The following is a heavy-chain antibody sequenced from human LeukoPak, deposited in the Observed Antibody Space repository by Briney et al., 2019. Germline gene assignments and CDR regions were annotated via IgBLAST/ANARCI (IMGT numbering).Heavy chain of an antibody. CDR2: INHSGST. J-gene: IGHJ6*02. D-gene: IGHD3-3*01. Sequence: KTSETLSLTCAVYGGSFSGYYWSWIRQPPGKGLEWIGEINHSGSTNYNPSLKSRVTISVDTSKNQFSLKLSSVTAADTAVYYCARSRVIRPSWVYYYYGMDVWGQGTTVTVSS. CDR1: GGSFSGYY. V-gene: IGHV4-34*01. CDR3: ARSRVIRPSWVYYYYGMDV.